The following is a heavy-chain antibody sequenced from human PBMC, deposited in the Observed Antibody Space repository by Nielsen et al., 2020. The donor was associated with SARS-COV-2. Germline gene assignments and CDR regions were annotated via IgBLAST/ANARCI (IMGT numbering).Heavy chain of an antibody. Sequence: ASVQVSCKASGYTFTGYYMHWVRQAPGQGLEWMGRINPNSGGTNYAQKFQGRVTMTRDTAISTAYMELSRLRSDDTAVYYCARGPLVRRPRGKIDPWGQGTLVTVSS. J-gene: IGHJ5*02. CDR1: GYTFTGYY. V-gene: IGHV1-2*06. CDR2: INPNSGGT. D-gene: IGHD3-10*01. CDR3: ARGPLVRRPRGKIDP.